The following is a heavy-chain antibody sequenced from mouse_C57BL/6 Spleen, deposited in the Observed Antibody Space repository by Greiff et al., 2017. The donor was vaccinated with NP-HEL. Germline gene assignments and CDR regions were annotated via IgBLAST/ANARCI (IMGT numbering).Heavy chain of an antibody. V-gene: IGHV1-81*01. J-gene: IGHJ2*01. CDR2: IYPRSGNT. Sequence: VKLVESGAELARPGASVKLSCKASGYTFTSYGISWVKQRTGQGLEWIGEIYPRSGNTYYNEKFKGKATLTADKSSSTAYMERRSLTSEDSAVYFCARSVYYGNDYFDCWGQGTTLTVSS. CDR3: ARSVYYGNDYFDC. D-gene: IGHD2-1*01. CDR1: GYTFTSYG.